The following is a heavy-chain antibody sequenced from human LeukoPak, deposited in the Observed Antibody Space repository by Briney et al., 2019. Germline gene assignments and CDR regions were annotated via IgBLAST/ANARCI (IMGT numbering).Heavy chain of an antibody. CDR1: GFTFSSYW. CDR2: INSDGSST. J-gene: IGHJ5*02. CDR3: ARAYCSSTSCYSELFDP. V-gene: IGHV3-74*01. Sequence: GGSPRLSCAASGFTFSSYWMHWVRQAPGKGLVWVSRINSDGSSTTYADSVKGRFTISRDNAKNTLYLQMNSLRAEDTAVYYCARAYCSSTSCYSELFDPWGQGILVTVSS. D-gene: IGHD2-2*01.